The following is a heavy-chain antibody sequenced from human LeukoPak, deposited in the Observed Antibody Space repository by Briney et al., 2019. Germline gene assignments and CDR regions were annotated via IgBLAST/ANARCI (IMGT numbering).Heavy chain of an antibody. D-gene: IGHD2-15*01. Sequence: ASVKVSCKASGYTFTGYYMHWVRQAPGQALEWMGWINPNSGGTNYAQKSQGRVTMTRDTSISTAYMELSRMRSDDTAVYYCARDGVGYCSGGSCYSNWFDPWGQGTLVTVSS. J-gene: IGHJ5*02. CDR2: INPNSGGT. CDR1: GYTFTGYY. CDR3: ARDGVGYCSGGSCYSNWFDP. V-gene: IGHV1-2*02.